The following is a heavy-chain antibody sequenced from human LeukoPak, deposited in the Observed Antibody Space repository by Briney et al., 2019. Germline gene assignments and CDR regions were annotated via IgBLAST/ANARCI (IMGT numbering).Heavy chain of an antibody. V-gene: IGHV1-69*13. CDR1: GGTFSSYA. Sequence: GASVKVSCKASGGTFSSYAISWVRQAPGQGLEWMGGIIPIFGTENYAQKFQGRVTITADESTSTAYMELSSLRSEDTAVYYCARDYYYDSSRRYFDLWGRGTLVTVSS. D-gene: IGHD3-22*01. CDR3: ARDYYYDSSRRYFDL. CDR2: IIPIFGTE. J-gene: IGHJ2*01.